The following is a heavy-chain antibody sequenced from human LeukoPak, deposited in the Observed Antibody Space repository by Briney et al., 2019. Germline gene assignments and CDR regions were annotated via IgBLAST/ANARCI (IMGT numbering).Heavy chain of an antibody. V-gene: IGHV3-30*18. CDR3: AKERNYYGSGSSTDFDF. CDR1: GFTFSSYY. CDR2: ISYDGTNK. D-gene: IGHD3-10*01. J-gene: IGHJ4*02. Sequence: GRSLRLSCAASGFTFSSYYMHWVRQAPGKGLEWVAVISYDGTNKYYADDSVKGRFTISRDNSRDTLYLQMNSLSAEDTAVYYCAKERNYYGSGSSTDFDFWGQGTLVTVSS.